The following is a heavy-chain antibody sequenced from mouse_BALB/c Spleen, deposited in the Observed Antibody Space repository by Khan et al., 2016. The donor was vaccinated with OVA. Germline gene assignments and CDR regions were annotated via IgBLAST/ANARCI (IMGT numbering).Heavy chain of an antibody. Sequence: EVQLVESGPGLVKPSQSLSLTCTVTGYSITTDYAWNWIRQFPGNKLEWMGYISYSGNTKYNPSLKSRISITRDTSKNQFFLQLKSVTTEDTARYYIARVYWGDFDYWGQGTTLTVSS. CDR2: ISYSGNT. D-gene: IGHD1-1*01. J-gene: IGHJ2*01. V-gene: IGHV3-2*02. CDR1: GYSITTDYA. CDR3: ARVYWGDFDY.